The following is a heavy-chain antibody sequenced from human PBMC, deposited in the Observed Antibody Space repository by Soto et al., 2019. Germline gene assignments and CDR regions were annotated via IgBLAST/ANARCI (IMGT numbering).Heavy chain of an antibody. J-gene: IGHJ4*02. D-gene: IGHD3-10*01. CDR1: GFTFSSYG. CDR2: IWYDGSNK. V-gene: IGHV3-33*01. Sequence: QVQLVESGGGVVQPGRSPRLSCAASGFTFSSYGMHWVRQAPGKGLEWVAVIWYDGSNKYYADSVKGRFTISRDNSKNTLYLQMNSLRAEDTAVYYCARDRGFGELLYPNLDWGQGTLVTVSS. CDR3: ARDRGFGELLYPNLD.